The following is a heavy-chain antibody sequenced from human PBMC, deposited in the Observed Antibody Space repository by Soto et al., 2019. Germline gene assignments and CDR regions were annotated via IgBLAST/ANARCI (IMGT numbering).Heavy chain of an antibody. Sequence: QAQLVQSGAEVKKPGASVKVSCKASGYTFTNYYIHWVRQAPGQGLEWMGWVNPRSGDTNYAQKFQGRVTMTRDTSISTAYMELSRLRSDDTAVYYCARQLAYCGGDCYTDPIEYWGKGTLVTVSS. CDR3: ARQLAYCGGDCYTDPIEY. CDR1: GYTFTNYY. J-gene: IGHJ4*02. V-gene: IGHV1-2*02. CDR2: VNPRSGDT. D-gene: IGHD2-21*02.